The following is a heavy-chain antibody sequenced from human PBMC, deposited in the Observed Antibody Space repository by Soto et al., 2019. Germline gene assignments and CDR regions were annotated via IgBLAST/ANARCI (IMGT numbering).Heavy chain of an antibody. J-gene: IGHJ6*02. V-gene: IGHV1-2*02. Sequence: QVHLVQSGAEVKQPGASVKVSCKASGYTFSAYHMHWVRQAPGQGLEWMGWVHPNSGGTNYAQSFEGRVTMTRDTSINTAYMELSRLTSDDTAVYYCAKELQRGMDVWGQGTTVTVSS. CDR2: VHPNSGGT. CDR3: AKELQRGMDV. D-gene: IGHD4-4*01. CDR1: GYTFSAYH.